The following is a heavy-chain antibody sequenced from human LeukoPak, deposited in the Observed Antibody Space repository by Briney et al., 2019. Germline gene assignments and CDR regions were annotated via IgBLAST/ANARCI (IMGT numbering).Heavy chain of an antibody. CDR2: IIPILGIA. CDR1: GYTFTSYY. D-gene: IGHD6-6*01. CDR3: ATDLGSSSPGDY. Sequence: SVKVSCKASGYTFTSYYMHWVRQAPGQGLEWMGRIIPILGIANYAQKFQGRVTITADKSTSTAYMELSSLRSEDTAVYYCATDLGSSSPGDYWGQGTLVTVSS. J-gene: IGHJ4*02. V-gene: IGHV1-69*04.